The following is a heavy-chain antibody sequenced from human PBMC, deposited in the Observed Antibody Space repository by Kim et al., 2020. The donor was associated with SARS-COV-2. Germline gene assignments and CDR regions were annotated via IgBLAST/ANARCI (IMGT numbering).Heavy chain of an antibody. Sequence: YYAAPVEGLFNISRDNSKNMVYLQMNSLGDEDTAVYYCAKDLSLLPNWFDPWGQGTLVTVSS. V-gene: IGHV3-23*01. D-gene: IGHD2-15*01. J-gene: IGHJ5*02. CDR3: AKDLSLLPNWFDP.